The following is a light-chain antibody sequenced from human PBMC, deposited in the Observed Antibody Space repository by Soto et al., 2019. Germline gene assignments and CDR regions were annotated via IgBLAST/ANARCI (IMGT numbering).Light chain of an antibody. J-gene: IGKJ2*01. CDR3: HPYNF. CDR2: DAS. Sequence: DIPLTQSPSTLSASVGDRVTIPCRASQTFSTWLAWYQQKQGKAPKLLIYDASTLQSGVPSRFSGSRSGTVFTLSISSLQPDDFATYFCHPYNFFGQGTKLEIK. V-gene: IGKV1-5*01. CDR1: QTFSTW.